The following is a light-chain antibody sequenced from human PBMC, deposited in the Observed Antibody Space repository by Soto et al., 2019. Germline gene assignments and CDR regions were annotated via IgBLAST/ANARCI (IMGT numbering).Light chain of an antibody. V-gene: IGLV2-14*01. CDR3: SSYTSSSTLYV. J-gene: IGLJ1*01. CDR2: EVS. Sequence: QSALTQPASVSGSPGQSITISCTGTSSDVGGYNYVSWYQQHPGKAPKLMIYEVSNRPSGVSNRFSGSKSGNTASVTISGLQAEDEADYYCSSYTSSSTLYVFGTGTQLTVL. CDR1: SSDVGGYNY.